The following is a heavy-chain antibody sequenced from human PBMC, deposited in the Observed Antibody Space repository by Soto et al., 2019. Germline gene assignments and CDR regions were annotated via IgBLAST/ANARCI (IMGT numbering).Heavy chain of an antibody. Sequence: SETLSLTCTVSGGSISSYYWSWFRQPPGKGLEWIGYVDYSGSANCNPSLKSRVTISVDTSKNQFSLKLNSVTAADTAVYYCARRDSSTWIFDYWGQGTLVTVSS. V-gene: IGHV4-59*08. J-gene: IGHJ4*02. D-gene: IGHD6-13*01. CDR1: GGSISSYY. CDR3: ARRDSSTWIFDY. CDR2: VDYSGSA.